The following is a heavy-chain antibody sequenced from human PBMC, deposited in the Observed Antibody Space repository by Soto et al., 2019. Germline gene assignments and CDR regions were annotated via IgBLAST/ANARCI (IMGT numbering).Heavy chain of an antibody. V-gene: IGHV1-69*02. CDR3: ARVNFWSGSTNED. Sequence: SVKVSCKASGGTFSSYTISWVRQAPGQGLEWMGRIIPILGIANYAQKFQGRVTITADKSTSTAYMELSSLRSEDTAVYYCARVNFWSGSTNEDWGQGTLVSVCS. J-gene: IGHJ4*02. CDR1: GGTFSSYT. CDR2: IIPILGIA. D-gene: IGHD3-3*01.